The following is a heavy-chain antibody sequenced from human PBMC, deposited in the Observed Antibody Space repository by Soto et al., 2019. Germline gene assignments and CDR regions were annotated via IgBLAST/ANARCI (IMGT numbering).Heavy chain of an antibody. CDR2: IRNKANSYTT. CDR1: GFTFSDSY. Sequence: GGSLRLSCAASGFTFSDSYMGWVRQAPGRGLEWVGRIRNKANSYTTEYAASVKGRFTISRDDSKNSLSLQMNSLKSEDTAVYYCAKGHRALDNWGQGTLVTVSS. V-gene: IGHV3-72*01. CDR3: AKGHRALDN. J-gene: IGHJ4*02.